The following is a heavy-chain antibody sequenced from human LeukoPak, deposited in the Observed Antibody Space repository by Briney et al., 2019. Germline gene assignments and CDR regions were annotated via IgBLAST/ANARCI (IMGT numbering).Heavy chain of an antibody. J-gene: IGHJ4*02. D-gene: IGHD5-18*01. CDR1: GGSFSGYY. CDR3: ARHKGYSYADY. CDR2: INHSGST. Sequence: PSETLSLTCAVYGGSFSGYYWSWIRQPPGKGLEWIGEINHSGSTYYNPSLKSRVTISVDTSKNQFSLKLSSVTAADTAVYYCARHKGYSYADYWGQGTLVTVSS. V-gene: IGHV4-34*01.